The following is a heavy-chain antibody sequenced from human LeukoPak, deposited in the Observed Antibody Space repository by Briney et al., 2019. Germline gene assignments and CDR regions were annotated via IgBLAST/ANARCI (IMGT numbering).Heavy chain of an antibody. Sequence: PSETLSLTCTVSGGSISSYYWSWIRQPPGKGLEWIGYIYYSGSTNYNPSLKSRVTISVDTSKNQFSLKLSSVTAADTAVYYCARSAYHHGAGRLLDHWGQGTLVTVSS. D-gene: IGHD3-10*01. J-gene: IGHJ4*02. CDR2: IYYSGST. CDR1: GGSISSYY. V-gene: IGHV4-59*01. CDR3: ARSAYHHGAGRLLDH.